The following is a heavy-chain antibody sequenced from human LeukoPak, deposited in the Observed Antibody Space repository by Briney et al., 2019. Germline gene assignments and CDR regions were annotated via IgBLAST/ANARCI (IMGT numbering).Heavy chain of an antibody. J-gene: IGHJ4*02. D-gene: IGHD5-12*01. CDR1: GFTFSSYG. V-gene: IGHV3-33*01. CDR3: ARNHIGATMICDY. CDR2: ICSGGSNK. Sequence: PGGSLRLSCAASGFTFSSYGMHWVRQAPGKGLEWVSVICSGGSNKYYADSRKGRFTISRDNSKNTLYLKMNGLRAEDRAVYYLARNHIGATMICDYGGRETRVTVPS.